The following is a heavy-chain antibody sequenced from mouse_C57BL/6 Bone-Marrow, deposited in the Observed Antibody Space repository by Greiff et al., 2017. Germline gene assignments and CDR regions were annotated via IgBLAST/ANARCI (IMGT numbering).Heavy chain of an antibody. CDR3: ARITTVPMWYFDY. J-gene: IGHJ2*01. CDR1: GYTFTSYW. CDR2: IDPSDSYT. V-gene: IGHV1-50*01. Sequence: QVHVKQPGAELVKPGASVKLSCKASGYTFTSYWMQWVKQRPGQGLEWIGEIDPSDSYTNYNQKFKGKATLTVDTSSSTAYMQLSSLTSEDSAVYYCARITTVPMWYFDYWGQGTTLTVSS. D-gene: IGHD1-1*01.